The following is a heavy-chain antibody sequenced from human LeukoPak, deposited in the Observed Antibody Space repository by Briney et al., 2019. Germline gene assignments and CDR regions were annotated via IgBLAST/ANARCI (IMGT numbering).Heavy chain of an antibody. CDR3: TTDSGCDWGELDY. Sequence: GGTLRLASASTGFTFSNAGMSCVRQALWQGLEWLGRIKSRTAGGKTAYASPVKGRFTISRDDSKNTLYLQTNTLKTEHTAVYYCTTDSGCDWGELDYWGQGTLVTVSS. D-gene: IGHD5-12*01. J-gene: IGHJ4*02. CDR1: GFTFSNAG. V-gene: IGHV3-15*01. CDR2: IKSRTAGGKT.